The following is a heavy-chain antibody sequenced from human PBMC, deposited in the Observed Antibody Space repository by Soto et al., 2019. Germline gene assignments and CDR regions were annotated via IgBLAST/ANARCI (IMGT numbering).Heavy chain of an antibody. Sequence: GGSLRLSCAASGFTFSSYAMSWVRQAPGKGLEWVSAISGSGGSTYYADSVKGRFTISRDNSKNTLYLQMNSLRAEDTAVYYCAKDHLNDYIWGSYRYTEVDLGAWRGDDAFDIWGQGTMVTVSS. V-gene: IGHV3-23*01. CDR1: GFTFSSYA. D-gene: IGHD3-16*02. CDR2: ISGSGGST. CDR3: AKDHLNDYIWGSYRYTEVDLGAWRGDDAFDI. J-gene: IGHJ3*02.